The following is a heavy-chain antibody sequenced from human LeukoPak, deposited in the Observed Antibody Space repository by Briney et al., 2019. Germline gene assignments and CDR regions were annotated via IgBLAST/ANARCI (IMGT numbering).Heavy chain of an antibody. Sequence: SGGSLRLSCAASGFSFGSYGMHWVRQAPGKGLEWVAFIRYDGSNKYYADSLEGRFTISRDNAKNSLYLQMNSLRPEDTAVYYCARDRGYSGYDLQYWGQGTLVTVSS. CDR3: ARDRGYSGYDLQY. CDR2: IRYDGSNK. CDR1: GFSFGSYG. V-gene: IGHV3-30*02. J-gene: IGHJ4*02. D-gene: IGHD5-12*01.